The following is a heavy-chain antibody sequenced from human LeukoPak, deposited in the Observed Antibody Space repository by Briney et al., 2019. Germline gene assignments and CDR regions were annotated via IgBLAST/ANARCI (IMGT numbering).Heavy chain of an antibody. D-gene: IGHD3-22*01. CDR1: RYIFTNYY. J-gene: IGHJ4*02. Sequence: GASVKVSCKASRYIFTNYYMHWVRQAPGQGLEWMGIINPSGGSTTYAQKFQGRVTMTRDTSTSTVYMEVSSLRSEDTAVYYCARAGYDSSGYYSYWGQGTLVTVSS. V-gene: IGHV1-46*01. CDR3: ARAGYDSSGYYSY. CDR2: INPSGGST.